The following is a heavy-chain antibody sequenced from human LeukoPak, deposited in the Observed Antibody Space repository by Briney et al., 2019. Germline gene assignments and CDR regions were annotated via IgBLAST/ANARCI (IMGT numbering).Heavy chain of an antibody. CDR1: GGSFSGYY. Sequence: SETLSLTCGVYGGSFSGYYWSWIRQPPGKGLEWIGEINQSGNTNYNPSLKSRVTISIDTSKNQFSLKVKSVTAADTAVYYCARGADWFDPWGQGTLVTVSS. V-gene: IGHV4-34*01. CDR3: ARGADWFDP. J-gene: IGHJ5*02. D-gene: IGHD6-19*01. CDR2: INQSGNT.